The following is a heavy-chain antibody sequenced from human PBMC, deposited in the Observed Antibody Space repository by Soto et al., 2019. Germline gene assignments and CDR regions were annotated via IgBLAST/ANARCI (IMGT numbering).Heavy chain of an antibody. Sequence: LRLSCAASGFTFSSYGLHRVRQAPGKGLGWVAVISFDGSDKYYADAVKGRFTISRDHSKNTLYLQMNSLRAEDTAVYYCARVTYFYDNSGYYTPFDYWGQGTLVPVSA. V-gene: IGHV3-30*03. CDR3: ARVTYFYDNSGYYTPFDY. CDR1: GFTFSSYG. D-gene: IGHD3-22*01. J-gene: IGHJ4*02. CDR2: ISFDGSDK.